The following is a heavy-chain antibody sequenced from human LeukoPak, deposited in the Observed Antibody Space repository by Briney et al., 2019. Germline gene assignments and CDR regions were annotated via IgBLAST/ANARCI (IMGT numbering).Heavy chain of an antibody. CDR1: GYTFISYD. V-gene: IGHV1-8*01. CDR3: ARVPTYPMIAATGTGGGDY. CDR2: MNPNSGNT. D-gene: IGHD6-13*01. J-gene: IGHJ4*02. Sequence: ASVKVSCKASGYTFISYDINWVRQATGQGLEWMGWMNPNSGNTGFAQKFQGRVTMTRNTSISTAYTELSSLRSEDTAVYYCARVPTYPMIAATGTGGGDYWGQGTLVTVSS.